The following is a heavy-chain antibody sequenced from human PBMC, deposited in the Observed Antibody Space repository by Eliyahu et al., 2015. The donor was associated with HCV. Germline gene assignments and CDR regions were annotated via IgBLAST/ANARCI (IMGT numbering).Heavy chain of an antibody. CDR3: ARDGAIKYSSGWYGGVFDY. Sequence: EVQLVESGGGVVRPGGSLRLSCAXSGFTFDDYXSXWVRQAPGKGLEWVSGINWNGGSTGYADSVKGRFTISRDNAKNSLYLQMNSLRAEDTALYYCARDGAIKYSSGWYGGVFDYWGQGTLVTVSS. J-gene: IGHJ4*02. CDR2: INWNGGST. CDR1: GFTFDDYX. D-gene: IGHD6-19*01. V-gene: IGHV3-20*04.